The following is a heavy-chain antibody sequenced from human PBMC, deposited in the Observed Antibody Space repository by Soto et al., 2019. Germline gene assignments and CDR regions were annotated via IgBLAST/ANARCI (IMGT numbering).Heavy chain of an antibody. J-gene: IGHJ5*02. D-gene: IGHD2-2*01. Sequence: SETLSLTCTVSGGSISSYYWSWIRQPPGKGLEWIGYIYYSGSTNYNPSLKSRVTISVDTSKNQFSLKLSSVTAADTAVYYCARVWSGFEYCSNTSCLNWFDPWGQGTLVTVSS. V-gene: IGHV4-59*01. CDR1: GGSISSYY. CDR3: ARVWSGFEYCSNTSCLNWFDP. CDR2: IYYSGST.